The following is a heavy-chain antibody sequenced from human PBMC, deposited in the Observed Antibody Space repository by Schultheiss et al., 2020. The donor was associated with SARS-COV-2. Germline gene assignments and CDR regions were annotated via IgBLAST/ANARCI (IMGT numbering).Heavy chain of an antibody. CDR3: ARGPQRPYYYGMDV. Sequence: GSLRLSCAASGFTFSSYAMSWIRQHPGKGLEWIGYIYYSGSTYYNPSLKSRVTMSVDKSKNQFSLKLSSVTAADTAVYYCARGPQRPYYYGMDVWGQGTTVTVSS. V-gene: IGHV4-59*12. J-gene: IGHJ6*02. CDR2: IYYSGST. D-gene: IGHD6-25*01. CDR1: GFTFSSYA.